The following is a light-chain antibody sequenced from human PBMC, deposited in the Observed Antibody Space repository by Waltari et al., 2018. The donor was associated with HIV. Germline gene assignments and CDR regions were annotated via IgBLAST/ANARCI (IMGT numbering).Light chain of an antibody. V-gene: IGLV1-44*01. J-gene: IGLJ3*02. CDR1: SSHIGSKT. Sequence: QSVLTQPPSASGTPGQRVTISCSGSSSHIGSKTVNWYQQLPGTSPKLLIYYNNQRPSGVPDRFSGSKSGTSASLAISGLQSEDEADYYCAAWDDSLMGVFGGGTRLTVL. CDR2: YNN. CDR3: AAWDDSLMGV.